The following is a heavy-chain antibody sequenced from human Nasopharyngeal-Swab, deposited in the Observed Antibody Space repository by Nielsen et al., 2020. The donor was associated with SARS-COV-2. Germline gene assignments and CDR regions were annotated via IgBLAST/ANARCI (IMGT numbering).Heavy chain of an antibody. D-gene: IGHD5-12*01. J-gene: IGHJ6*02. CDR3: ARVRVVATTYYYYGMDV. CDR2: ISSSSSYI. Sequence: GESLKISCAASGFTFSSYSMNWVRQAPGKRLEWVSSISSSSSYIYYADSVKGRFTISRDNAKNSLYLQMNSLRAEDTAVYYCARVRVVATTYYYYGMDVWGQGTTVTVSS. CDR1: GFTFSSYS. V-gene: IGHV3-21*01.